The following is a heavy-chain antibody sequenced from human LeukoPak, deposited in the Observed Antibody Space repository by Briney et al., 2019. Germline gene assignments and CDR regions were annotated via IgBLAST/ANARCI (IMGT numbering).Heavy chain of an antibody. Sequence: SDPLSLPCSLSGGFFRIYYGLWIRQPPGEGLECIGYFYESGITKYTPSPKSRVTISVDTSKNQFSLNLSSATAARTAVYYSAIQHTAMGRPPYYFAGWSQGTLATVSA. V-gene: IGHV4-59*07. CDR1: GGFFRIYY. D-gene: IGHD5-18*01. J-gene: IGHJ4*02. CDR2: FYESGIT. CDR3: AIQHTAMGRPPYYFAG.